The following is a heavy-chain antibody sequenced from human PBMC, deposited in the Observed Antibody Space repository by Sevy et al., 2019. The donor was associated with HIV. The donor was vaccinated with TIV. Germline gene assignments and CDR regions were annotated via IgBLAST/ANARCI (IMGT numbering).Heavy chain of an antibody. CDR1: GFTFSSYW. CDR2: INSDVSST. Sequence: GGSLRLSCAASGFTFSSYWMHWVRQPPGKGLLWVSRINSDVSSTRYADSVKGRFTISRDNAKNTLYLQMNSLRAEDTAVYYCARDLGGSSNPFDPWGQGTLVTVSS. V-gene: IGHV3-74*01. J-gene: IGHJ5*02. D-gene: IGHD2-2*01. CDR3: ARDLGGSSNPFDP.